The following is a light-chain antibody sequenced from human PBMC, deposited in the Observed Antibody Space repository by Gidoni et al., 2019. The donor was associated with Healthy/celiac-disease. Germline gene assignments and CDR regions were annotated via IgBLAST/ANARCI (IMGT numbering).Light chain of an antibody. V-gene: IGKV3-15*01. CDR1: HSVSSN. Sequence: EIVMTQSPATLSVSPGESATLSCRPSHSVSSNLAGYQQKPGQAPRLLIYGASTRATGIPARCIGSGSGREFTITISSLQSEDFAVYYCQQYNNRPPWTFGQGTKVEIK. CDR2: GAS. J-gene: IGKJ1*01. CDR3: QQYNNRPPWT.